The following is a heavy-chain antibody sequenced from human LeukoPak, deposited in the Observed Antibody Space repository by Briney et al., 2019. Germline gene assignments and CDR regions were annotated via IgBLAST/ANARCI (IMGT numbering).Heavy chain of an antibody. J-gene: IGHJ4*02. Sequence: PGESLRLSCSTSGFTFSNHFMHWVRQAPGKGLEYVSSIGPNGASTLYADSVKGRFTISRDNAKNSLYLQMNSLRDEDTAVYYCASSGSYRFDYWGQGTLVTVSS. CDR3: ASSGSYRFDY. CDR2: IGPNGAST. D-gene: IGHD1-26*01. CDR1: GFTFSNHF. V-gene: IGHV3-64*04.